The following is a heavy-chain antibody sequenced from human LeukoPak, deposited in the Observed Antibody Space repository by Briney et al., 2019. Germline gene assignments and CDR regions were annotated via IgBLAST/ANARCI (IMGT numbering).Heavy chain of an antibody. CDR2: INSDGSST. J-gene: IGHJ6*02. CDR1: GFTFSSYW. CDR3: ARDGTYYDFWSGEYGMDV. V-gene: IGHV3-74*01. Sequence: GGSLRLSCAASGFTFSSYWMHWARQAPGKGLVWVSRINSDGSSTSYADSVKGRFTISRDNAKNTLYLQMNSLRAEDTAVYYCARDGTYYDFWSGEYGMDVWGQGTTVTVSS. D-gene: IGHD3-3*01.